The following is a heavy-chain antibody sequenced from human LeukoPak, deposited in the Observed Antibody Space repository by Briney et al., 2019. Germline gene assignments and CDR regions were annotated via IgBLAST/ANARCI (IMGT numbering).Heavy chain of an antibody. CDR1: GGSISISTFY. CDR2: INHSGST. D-gene: IGHD3-10*01. V-gene: IGHV4-39*01. J-gene: IGHJ3*02. Sequence: SETLSLTCTVSGGSISISTFYWSWIRQPPGKGLEWIGEINHSGSTNYNPSLKSRVTISVDTSKNQFSLKLSSVTAADTAVYYCARHPEKTRSTYYYGSGSYLGAFDIWGQGTMVTVSS. CDR3: ARHPEKTRSTYYYGSGSYLGAFDI.